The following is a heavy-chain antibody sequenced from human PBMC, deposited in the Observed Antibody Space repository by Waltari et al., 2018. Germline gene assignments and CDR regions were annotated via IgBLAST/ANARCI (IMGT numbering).Heavy chain of an antibody. Sequence: QVQLQESGPGLVKPSETLSLTCTVSGGSISSYYWSWIRQPPGKGLEWIGYIYYSGNTNYNPSLKSRVTISVDTSKNQFSLKLSSVTAADTAVYYCARGVRGWYPYYYYYMDVWGKGTTVTISS. CDR2: IYYSGNT. CDR1: GGSISSYY. D-gene: IGHD6-19*01. CDR3: ARGVRGWYPYYYYYMDV. V-gene: IGHV4-59*01. J-gene: IGHJ6*03.